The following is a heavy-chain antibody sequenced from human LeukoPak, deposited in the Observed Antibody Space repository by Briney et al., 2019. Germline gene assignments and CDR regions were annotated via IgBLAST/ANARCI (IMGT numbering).Heavy chain of an antibody. CDR3: ARGHSSSPNWFDP. Sequence: GESLRLSCAASGFAFSSYWMSWVRQAPGKGLEWVASIKQDGSEKYYVDSVKGRFTISRDNAKNSLYLQMNSLRVEDTAVYYCARGHSSSPNWFDPWGQGTLVTVSS. J-gene: IGHJ5*02. D-gene: IGHD6-13*01. CDR2: IKQDGSEK. V-gene: IGHV3-7*04. CDR1: GFAFSSYW.